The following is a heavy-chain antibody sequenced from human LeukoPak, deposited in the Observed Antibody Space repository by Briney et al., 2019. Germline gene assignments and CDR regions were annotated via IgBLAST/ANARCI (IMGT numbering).Heavy chain of an antibody. CDR2: IFYSGST. D-gene: IGHD4-17*01. CDR1: GGSIRSGGYY. CDR3: ARDRAVTNVSYYYGMDV. Sequence: SETLSLTCTVSGGSIRSGGYYWSWIRQHPGKGLEWIGYIFYSGSTNYNPSLKSRVTISVDTSKNQFSLKLSSVTAADTAVYYCARDRAVTNVSYYYGMDVWGQGTTVTVSS. V-gene: IGHV4-61*08. J-gene: IGHJ6*02.